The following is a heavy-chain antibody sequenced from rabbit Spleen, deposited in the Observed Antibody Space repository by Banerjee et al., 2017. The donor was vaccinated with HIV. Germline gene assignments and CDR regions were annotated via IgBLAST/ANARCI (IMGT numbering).Heavy chain of an antibody. D-gene: IGHD6-1*01. CDR2: IDPIFGST. CDR1: GFDFSRYG. CDR3: VRKDSYDGL. J-gene: IGHJ4*01. V-gene: IGHV1S47*01. Sequence: QEQLKESGGGLVQPGGSLKLACKASGFDFSRYGVSWVRQAPGKGLEWIGYIDPIFGSTYYASWVNGRFTISSHNAQNTRYLELNSLTVADTATYFCVRKDSYDGLWGQGTLVTV.